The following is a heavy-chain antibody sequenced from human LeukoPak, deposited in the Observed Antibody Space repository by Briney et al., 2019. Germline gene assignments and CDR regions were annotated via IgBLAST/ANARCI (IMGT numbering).Heavy chain of an antibody. CDR2: ISWNSGSI. J-gene: IGHJ4*02. Sequence: GGSLRLSCAASGFTFDDYAMHWVRQAPGKGLEWVSGISWNSGSIGYADSVKGRFTISRDNAKNSLYLQMNSLRAEDMALYYCAKGRLRFLEWTPFYYWGQGTLVTVSS. V-gene: IGHV3-9*03. CDR3: AKGRLRFLEWTPFYY. D-gene: IGHD3-3*01. CDR1: GFTFDDYA.